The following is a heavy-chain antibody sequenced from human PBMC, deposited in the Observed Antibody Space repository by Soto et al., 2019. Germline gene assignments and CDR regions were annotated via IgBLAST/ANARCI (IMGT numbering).Heavy chain of an antibody. CDR3: AKDMTPDIVVVVADHYYYYGMDV. CDR1: GFTFDDYA. V-gene: IGHV3-9*01. Sequence: GGSLRRSCAASGFTFDDYAMHWVRQAPGKGLEWVSGISWNSGSIGYADSVKGRFTISRDNAKNSLYLQMNSLRAEDTALYYCAKDMTPDIVVVVADHYYYYGMDVWGQGTTVTVSS. CDR2: ISWNSGSI. J-gene: IGHJ6*02. D-gene: IGHD2-15*01.